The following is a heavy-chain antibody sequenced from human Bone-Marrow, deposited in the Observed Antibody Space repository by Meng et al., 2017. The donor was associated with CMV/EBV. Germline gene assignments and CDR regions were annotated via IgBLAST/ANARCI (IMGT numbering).Heavy chain of an antibody. D-gene: IGHD3-22*01. CDR3: ARHDRTHEFAFYYYYGMDV. CDR1: GYTFTGYY. CDR2: INSNSGGT. Sequence: ASVKVSCKASGYTFTGYYIHWVRQAPGQGLEWMGWINSNSGGTNYAQKFQGRVTMTRDTSISTAYMELSSLRSEDTAVYYCARHDRTHEFAFYYYYGMDVWGQGTTVTVSS. J-gene: IGHJ6*02. V-gene: IGHV1-2*02.